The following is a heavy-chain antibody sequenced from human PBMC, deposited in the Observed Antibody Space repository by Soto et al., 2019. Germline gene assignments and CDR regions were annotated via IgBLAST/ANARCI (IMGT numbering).Heavy chain of an antibody. CDR1: GFTFSSFW. V-gene: IGHV3-74*01. Sequence: GGSLRLSCAASGFTFSSFWMHWVRQAPGKGLVWVSRINTDGSSTNYADSVKGRFTISRDNAKNTLNLQMNSLRAEDTAVFYCAGSLLWPLDLNYWGQGTLVTVSS. CDR3: AGSLLWPLDLNY. D-gene: IGHD2-15*01. CDR2: INTDGSST. J-gene: IGHJ4*02.